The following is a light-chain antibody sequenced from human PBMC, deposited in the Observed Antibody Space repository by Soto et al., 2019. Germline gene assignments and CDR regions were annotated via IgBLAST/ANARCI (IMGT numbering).Light chain of an antibody. V-gene: IGKV1-5*03. J-gene: IGKJ1*01. CDR3: QQYNGT. CDR1: QSITDW. Sequence: DIQMTQARSTLSASVGDRVTITCRASQSITDWLAWYQQKPGKAPKLLIYRASSLESGVPSRFSGSGYGAQFSLTISSLQPDDFATYYCQQYNGTFGQGTKVDIK. CDR2: RAS.